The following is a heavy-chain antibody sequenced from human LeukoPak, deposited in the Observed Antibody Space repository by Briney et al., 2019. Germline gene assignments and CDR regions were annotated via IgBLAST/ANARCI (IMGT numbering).Heavy chain of an antibody. V-gene: IGHV4-39*01. CDR2: IYYTGST. CDR3: ARHKDAAMVTTFDF. CDR1: GDSIISSRYY. Sequence: SETLSLTCTVSGDSIISSRYYWGWIRQPPGKGLEWIGSIYYTGSTYYTPSLKSRVTISGDTSKNQFSLRLSSVTAADTAVYSCARHKDAAMVTTFDFWGQGTLVTVSS. D-gene: IGHD5-18*01. J-gene: IGHJ4*02.